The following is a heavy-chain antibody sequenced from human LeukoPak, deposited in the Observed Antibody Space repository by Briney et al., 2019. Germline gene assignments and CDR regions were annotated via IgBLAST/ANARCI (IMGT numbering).Heavy chain of an antibody. J-gene: IGHJ6*03. V-gene: IGHV3-11*04. D-gene: IGHD1-1*01. CDR2: ISSSGSTI. CDR1: GCTFSDYY. CDR3: ARGPETGTFYYYYYYYMDV. Sequence: QSGGSLRLSCAASGCTFSDYYMSWIRQAPGKGLEWVSYISSSGSTIYYADSVKGRFTISRDNAKNSLYLQMNSLRAEDTAVYYCARGPETGTFYYYYYYYMDVWGKGTTVTVSS.